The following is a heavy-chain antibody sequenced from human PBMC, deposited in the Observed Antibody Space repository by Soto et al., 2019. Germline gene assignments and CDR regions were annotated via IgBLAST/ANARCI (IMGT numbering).Heavy chain of an antibody. V-gene: IGHV3-33*01. D-gene: IGHD3-22*01. Sequence: GGSLSLSCAASGFTFSSYGMHWVRQAPGKGLEWVAVIWYDGSNKYYADSVKGRFTISRDNSKNTLYLQMNSLRAEDTAVYYCARNYYDSSDRDYLDYWGQGTPVTVSS. CDR2: IWYDGSNK. CDR3: ARNYYDSSDRDYLDY. J-gene: IGHJ4*02. CDR1: GFTFSSYG.